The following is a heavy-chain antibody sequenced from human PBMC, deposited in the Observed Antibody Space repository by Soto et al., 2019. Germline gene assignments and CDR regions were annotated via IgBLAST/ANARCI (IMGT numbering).Heavy chain of an antibody. Sequence: ASVKVSCKASGGTFSSYAISWVRQAPGQGLEWMGGIIPIFGTANYAQKFQGRVRITADESTSTAYMELSSLRSEDTAVYYCARKDSSGYYRSYYYYGMDVWGQGTTVTVSS. J-gene: IGHJ6*02. CDR1: GGTFSSYA. V-gene: IGHV1-69*13. D-gene: IGHD3-22*01. CDR3: ARKDSSGYYRSYYYYGMDV. CDR2: IIPIFGTA.